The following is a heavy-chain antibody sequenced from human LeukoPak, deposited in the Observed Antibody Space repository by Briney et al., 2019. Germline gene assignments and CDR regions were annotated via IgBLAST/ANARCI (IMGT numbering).Heavy chain of an antibody. CDR1: GFTFSTYA. D-gene: IGHD3-22*01. CDR3: ARDLDTSGYYSYFDP. CDR2: ISGSTGET. Sequence: GGSLRLSCGASGFTFSTYAMSWVRQAPGKGLEWVAVISGSTGETYYADSVRGRFTISRDNSKNTVSLQMNSLRAGDTAVYYCARDLDTSGYYSYFDPWGQGTLVTVSS. V-gene: IGHV3-23*01. J-gene: IGHJ5*02.